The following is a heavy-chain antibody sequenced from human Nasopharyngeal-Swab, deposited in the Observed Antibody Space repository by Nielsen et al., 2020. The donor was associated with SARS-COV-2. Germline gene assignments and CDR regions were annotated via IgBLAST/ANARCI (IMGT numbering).Heavy chain of an antibody. CDR3: AKDLPKQQLAQYYYYGMDV. CDR2: ISGSGGST. Sequence: GGSLRLSCAASGFTFSSYAMSWVRQAPGKGLGWVSAISGSGGSTYYADSVKGRFTISRDNSKNTLYLQMNSLRAEDTAVYYCAKDLPKQQLAQYYYYGMDVWGQGTTVTVSS. CDR1: GFTFSSYA. J-gene: IGHJ6*02. V-gene: IGHV3-23*01. D-gene: IGHD6-13*01.